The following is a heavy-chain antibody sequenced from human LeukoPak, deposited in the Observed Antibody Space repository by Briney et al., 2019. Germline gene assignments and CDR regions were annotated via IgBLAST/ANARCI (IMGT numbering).Heavy chain of an antibody. CDR2: IYSGGTT. Sequence: PGGSLRLSCPGSAITVSTNRMTWVRQAPGKGLEWVSTIYSGGTTYYADSVMGRFTISRHNSRNTLYLQMNSLRAEDTAVYYCARVDTVIAYYSDLWGQGTLVTVSS. D-gene: IGHD5-18*01. V-gene: IGHV3-53*04. J-gene: IGHJ5*02. CDR3: ARVDTVIAYYSDL. CDR1: AITVSTNR.